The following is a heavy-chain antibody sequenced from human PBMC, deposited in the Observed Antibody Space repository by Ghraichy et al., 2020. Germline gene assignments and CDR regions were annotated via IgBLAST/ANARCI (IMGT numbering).Heavy chain of an antibody. V-gene: IGHV4-59*01. Sequence: SQTLSLTCTVSGGSISNYYWSWIRQPPGKGLEWIGYIYYSGSTNYNPSLKSRVAISVDTSKNQFSLKLSSVTAADTAVYYCASVNYDILTGYRDWYFDLWGRGTPVSASA. J-gene: IGHJ2*01. CDR2: IYYSGST. CDR3: ASVNYDILTGYRDWYFDL. CDR1: GGSISNYY. D-gene: IGHD3-9*01.